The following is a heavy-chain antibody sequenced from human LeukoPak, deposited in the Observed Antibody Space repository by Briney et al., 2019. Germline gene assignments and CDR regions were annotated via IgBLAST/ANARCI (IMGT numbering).Heavy chain of an antibody. D-gene: IGHD6-19*01. CDR3: ARDEGWTFDY. CDR2: IYYSGST. J-gene: IGHJ4*02. CDR1: GGSISSYY. Sequence: SETLSLTCTVSGGSISSYYWSWIRQPPGKGLEWIGYIYYSGSTNYNPSLKSRVTISVDTSKNQFSLKLSSVTAADTAVYYCARDEGWTFDYWGQGTLVTVST. V-gene: IGHV4-59*01.